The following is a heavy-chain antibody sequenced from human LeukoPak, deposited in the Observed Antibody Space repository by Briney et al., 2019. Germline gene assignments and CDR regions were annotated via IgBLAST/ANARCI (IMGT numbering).Heavy chain of an antibody. CDR3: ARVFWSGYSYFDY. CDR1: GGSVSDYY. Sequence: PSETLSLTCTISGGSVSDYYWSWIRQSPGKGLEWIGYIYHTGSTSYSPSLKSRVTISADTSQNQFSLKLSSVTAADTAVYYCARVFWSGYSYFDYWGQGTLVTVSS. J-gene: IGHJ4*02. CDR2: IYHTGST. D-gene: IGHD3-3*01. V-gene: IGHV4-59*08.